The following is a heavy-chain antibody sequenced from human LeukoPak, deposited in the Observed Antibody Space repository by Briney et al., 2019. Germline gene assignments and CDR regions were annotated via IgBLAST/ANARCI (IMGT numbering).Heavy chain of an antibody. V-gene: IGHV3-13*01. CDR3: ASGAEGWNY. J-gene: IGHJ4*02. CDR1: GFTFSSYD. D-gene: IGHD2-15*01. Sequence: GGSLRLSCAASGFTFSSYDMHWVRQVTGKGLERVSGIGNSGHTYYAGSVKGRFTISRENAKNSLYLQMNDLRAGDTAVYYCASGAEGWNYWGQGTLVTVSS. CDR2: IGNSGHT.